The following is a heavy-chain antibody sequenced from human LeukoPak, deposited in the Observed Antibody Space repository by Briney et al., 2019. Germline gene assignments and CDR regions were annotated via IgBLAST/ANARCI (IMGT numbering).Heavy chain of an antibody. CDR2: MNPNSGNT. J-gene: IGHJ6*03. CDR1: GYTFTSYD. V-gene: IGHV1-8*03. D-gene: IGHD4-11*01. Sequence: ASVKVSCKASGYTFTSYDINWVRQATGQGLEWMGWMNPNSGNTGYAQKFQGRVTITRNTSISTAYMELSSLRSEDTAVYYCARTPSGDYRDDYYYYMDVWGKGTTVTVSS. CDR3: ARTPSGDYRDDYYYYMDV.